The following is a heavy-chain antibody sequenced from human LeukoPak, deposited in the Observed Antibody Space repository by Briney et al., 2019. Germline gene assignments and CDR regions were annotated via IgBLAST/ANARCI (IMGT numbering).Heavy chain of an antibody. V-gene: IGHV4-39*07. D-gene: IGHD3-22*01. CDR3: ARSLIVVDGMDV. Sequence: NASETLSLTCTVSGGSISSSSYYWGWIRQPPGKGLEWIGSIYYSGSTYYNPSLESRVTISVDTSKNQFSLKLSSVTAADTAVYYCARSLIVVDGMDVWGQGTTVTVSS. CDR1: GGSISSSSYY. CDR2: IYYSGST. J-gene: IGHJ6*02.